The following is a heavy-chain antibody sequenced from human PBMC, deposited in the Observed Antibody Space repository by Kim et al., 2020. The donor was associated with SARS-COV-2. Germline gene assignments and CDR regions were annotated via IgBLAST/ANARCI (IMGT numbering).Heavy chain of an antibody. Sequence: SETLSLTCNVSNGSISSGGYYWGWIRQHPGKGLEWIGYIYYSGSTYYNPSLKSRITISVDTSNNQFSLKLSSVTAADTAVYYCARGDSSGYYHDHWGQGTLVTVSS. CDR2: IYYSGST. CDR3: ARGDSSGYYHDH. V-gene: IGHV4-31*03. D-gene: IGHD3-22*01. J-gene: IGHJ5*02. CDR1: NGSISSGGYY.